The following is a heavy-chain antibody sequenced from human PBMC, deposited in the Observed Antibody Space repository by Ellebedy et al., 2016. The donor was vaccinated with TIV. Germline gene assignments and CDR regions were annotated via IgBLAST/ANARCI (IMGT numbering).Heavy chain of an antibody. D-gene: IGHD1-1*01. V-gene: IGHV4-39*01. Sequence: MPSETLSLTCTASGGSISSPSYYWGWIRQPPGKGLEWIGSIYYSGSTYYYPSLKSRVTMSIDTSKNQFSLKLSSVTAADTAVYYCARHHTVERGAIDYWGQGTLVTVSS. J-gene: IGHJ4*02. CDR3: ARHHTVERGAIDY. CDR2: IYYSGST. CDR1: GGSISSPSYY.